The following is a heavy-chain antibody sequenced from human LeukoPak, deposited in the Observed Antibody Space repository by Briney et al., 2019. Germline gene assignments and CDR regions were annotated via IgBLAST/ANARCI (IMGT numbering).Heavy chain of an antibody. CDR3: ATSGFSGDYEYYFDN. Sequence: GGSLRLSCAASGFTFSTYGLHWVRQAPGKGLVWVSRIKSDGISTRYADSVKGRFTISRDNAKNTLHLQMNSLRAEDTAVYYCATSGFSGDYEYYFDNWGQGTLVTVSS. CDR2: IKSDGIST. D-gene: IGHD4-17*01. V-gene: IGHV3-74*01. J-gene: IGHJ4*02. CDR1: GFTFSTYG.